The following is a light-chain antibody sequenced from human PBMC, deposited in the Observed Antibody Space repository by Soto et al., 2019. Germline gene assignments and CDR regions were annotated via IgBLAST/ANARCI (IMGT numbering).Light chain of an antibody. V-gene: IGKV3-20*01. CDR1: QSVVTNS. J-gene: IGKJ1*01. Sequence: EIVLTQSPGTLCLSPGERATLSCRASQSVVTNSLAWYQQKPGQAPRLLIYGASNRATGIPDRVSGSGSGTDFTLTINRLEPEDFAVYYCQQYASSPWTFGQGTKVDIK. CDR3: QQYASSPWT. CDR2: GAS.